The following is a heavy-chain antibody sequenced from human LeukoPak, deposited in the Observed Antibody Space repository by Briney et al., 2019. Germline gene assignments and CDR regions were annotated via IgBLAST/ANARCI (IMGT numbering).Heavy chain of an antibody. CDR3: ARFSDTLVRGLDY. D-gene: IGHD3-9*01. J-gene: IGHJ4*02. Sequence: GGSLRLSCAASGFTFSSYAMHWVRQAPGKGLEWVAVISYDGSNKYYADSVKGRFTISRDNSKNTLYLQMNSLRAEDTAVYYCARFSDTLVRGLDYWGQGTLVAVSS. CDR1: GFTFSSYA. V-gene: IGHV3-30-3*01. CDR2: ISYDGSNK.